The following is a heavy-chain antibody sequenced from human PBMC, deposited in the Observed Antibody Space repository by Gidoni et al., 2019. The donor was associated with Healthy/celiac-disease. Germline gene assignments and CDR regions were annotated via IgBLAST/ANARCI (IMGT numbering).Heavy chain of an antibody. CDR3: ARGDIVVVPAARGYYYYGMDV. V-gene: IGHV3-33*01. J-gene: IGHJ6*02. Sequence: QVQLVESGGGVVQPGRSLRLSCAASGFTFSSYGMHWVRQAPGKGLEWVAVIWYDGSNKYYADSVKGRFTISRDNSKNTLYLKMNSLRAEDTAVYYCARGDIVVVPAARGYYYYGMDVWGQGTTVTVSS. D-gene: IGHD2-2*01. CDR1: GFTFSSYG. CDR2: IWYDGSNK.